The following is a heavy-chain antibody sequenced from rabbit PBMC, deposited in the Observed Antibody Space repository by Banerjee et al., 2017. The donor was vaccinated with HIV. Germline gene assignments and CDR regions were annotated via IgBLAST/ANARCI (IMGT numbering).Heavy chain of an antibody. V-gene: IGHV1S47*01. CDR1: GFDFSSYG. J-gene: IGHJ4*01. Sequence: QEQLVESGGGLVQPGGSLKLSCKASGFDFSSYGVSWVRQAPGKGLEWIGYIDPVFGSTYYASWVNGRFTISSHNAQNTVDLQMNSLTAADTATYFCARSYYTDTYAAYAYAYFNLWGPGTLVTVS. CDR3: ARSYYTDTYAAYAYAYFNL. CDR2: IDPVFGST. D-gene: IGHD6-1*01.